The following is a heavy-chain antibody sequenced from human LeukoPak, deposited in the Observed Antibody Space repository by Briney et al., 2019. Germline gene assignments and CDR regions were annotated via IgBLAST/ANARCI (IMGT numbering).Heavy chain of an antibody. J-gene: IGHJ4*02. V-gene: IGHV1-18*01. D-gene: IGHD6-25*01. CDR2: ISAYNGNT. CDR3: EREWGIAAHFDY. CDR1: GYTFTSYG. Sequence: ASVKVSCKASGYTFTSYGISCVRHAPGQGLEWMGWISAYNGNTNYAQKLQGRVTMTTDTSTNTAYMELRRLRSDDTAVYYCEREWGIAAHFDYWGQGTLVTVSS.